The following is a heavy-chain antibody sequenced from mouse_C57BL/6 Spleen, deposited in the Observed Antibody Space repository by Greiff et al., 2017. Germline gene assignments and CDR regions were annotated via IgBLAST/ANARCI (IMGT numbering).Heavy chain of an antibody. V-gene: IGHV1-64*01. J-gene: IGHJ3*01. CDR3: ARMITTEFAY. Sequence: QVQLQQPGAELVKPGASVKLSCKASGYTFTSYWMHWVKQRPGQGLEWIGMIHPNSGSTNYNEKFNSKATLTVDKSSSTAYMQLSSLTSEDSAVYYCARMITTEFAYWGQGTLVTVSA. D-gene: IGHD2-4*01. CDR2: IHPNSGST. CDR1: GYTFTSYW.